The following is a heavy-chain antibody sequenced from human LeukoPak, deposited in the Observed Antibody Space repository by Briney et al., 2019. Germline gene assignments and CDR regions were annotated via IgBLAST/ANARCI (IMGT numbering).Heavy chain of an antibody. CDR3: ARTDSSGYHDAFDI. Sequence: ESGPTLVNPTQTLTLTCTFSGFSLSTSGMCVSWIRQPPGKALEWLARIDWDDDKYYSTSLKTRLTISKDTSKNQVVLTMTNMDPVDTATYYCARTDSSGYHDAFDIWGQGTMVTVSS. J-gene: IGHJ3*02. D-gene: IGHD3-22*01. CDR2: IDWDDDK. CDR1: GFSLSTSGMC. V-gene: IGHV2-70*11.